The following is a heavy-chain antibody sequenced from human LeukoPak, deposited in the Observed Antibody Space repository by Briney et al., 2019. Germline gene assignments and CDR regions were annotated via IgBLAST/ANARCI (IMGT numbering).Heavy chain of an antibody. D-gene: IGHD5-18*01. V-gene: IGHV3-21*01. CDR3: ASDTVDTAVGIDY. J-gene: IGHJ4*02. CDR2: ISSSSSYI. Sequence: GGSLRLSCAASGFTFSSYNMNWVRQAPGKGLEWVSSISSSSSYIYYADSVKGRFTISRDNAKNTLYLQMNSLRAEDTAIYHCASDTVDTAVGIDYWGQGTLVTVSS. CDR1: GFTFSSYN.